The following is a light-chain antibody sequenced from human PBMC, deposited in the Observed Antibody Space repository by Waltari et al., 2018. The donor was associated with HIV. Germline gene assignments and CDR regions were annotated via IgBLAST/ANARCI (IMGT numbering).Light chain of an antibody. CDR3: SSYTSSSTLV. CDR1: PSAVRAYQY. Sequence: QSALTQPASVSGSPGPSITISCTGTPSAVRAYQYLSWYQQHPGKAPKLMIYEVSNRPSGVSNRFSGSKSGNTASLTISGLQAEDEADYFCSSYTSSSTLVFGSGTKVTVL. J-gene: IGLJ1*01. CDR2: EVS. V-gene: IGLV2-14*01.